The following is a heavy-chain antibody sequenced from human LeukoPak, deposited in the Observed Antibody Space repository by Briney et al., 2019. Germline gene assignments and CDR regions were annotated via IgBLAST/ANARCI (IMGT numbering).Heavy chain of an antibody. Sequence: SKTLSLTCTVSGYSITSGYYWCWIRPPPGKGLEWVGSIYHSGSTHYTPSLNSRVTMSVDTSKNQVSLKLSSVTAADTAVYYCARVDIRGEWLLFYAFDIWGQGTMVTVSS. CDR1: GYSITSGYY. CDR2: IYHSGST. V-gene: IGHV4-38-2*02. CDR3: ARVDIRGEWLLFYAFDI. D-gene: IGHD3-3*01. J-gene: IGHJ3*02.